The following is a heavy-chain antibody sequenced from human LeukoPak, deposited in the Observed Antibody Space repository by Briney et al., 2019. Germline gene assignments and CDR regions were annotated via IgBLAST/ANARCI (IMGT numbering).Heavy chain of an antibody. D-gene: IGHD5-24*01. Sequence: GGSLRLSCAASGFTFSSSAMSWVRQAPGKGLEWVSSISGSGSGGSTYYADSVKGRFTISRDNSKNTLYLQMNSLVAEDTAVYYCAKSGYNRFDYWGQGTRVTVSS. J-gene: IGHJ4*02. V-gene: IGHV3-23*01. CDR3: AKSGYNRFDY. CDR1: GFTFSSSA. CDR2: ISGSGSGGST.